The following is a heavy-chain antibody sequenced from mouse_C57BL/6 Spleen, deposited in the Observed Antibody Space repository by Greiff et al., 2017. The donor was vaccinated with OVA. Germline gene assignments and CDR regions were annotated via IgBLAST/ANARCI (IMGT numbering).Heavy chain of an antibody. CDR2: IRNKANNHAT. Sequence: EVQGVESGGGLVQPGGSMKLSCAASGFTFSDAWMDWVRQSPEKGLEWVAEIRNKANNHATYYAESVKGRFTISRDDSKSSVYLQMNSLRAEDTGIYYCTRPTVPRWYFDVWGTGTTVTVSS. CDR1: GFTFSDAW. V-gene: IGHV6-6*01. J-gene: IGHJ1*03. D-gene: IGHD1-1*01. CDR3: TRPTVPRWYFDV.